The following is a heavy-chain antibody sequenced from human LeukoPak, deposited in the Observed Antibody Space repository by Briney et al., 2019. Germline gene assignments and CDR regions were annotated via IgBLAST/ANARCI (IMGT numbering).Heavy chain of an antibody. J-gene: IGHJ6*04. Sequence: SQTLSLTCAISGDSVSSNSAAWNWIRQSPSRGLEWLGRTYYRSKWYNDYAVSVKSRITINPDTSKNQFSLQLNSVTPEDTAVYYCARDRSQQLVGYYYGMDVWGKGTTVTVSS. CDR1: GDSVSSNSAA. CDR2: TYYRSKWYN. CDR3: ARDRSQQLVGYYYGMDV. D-gene: IGHD6-13*01. V-gene: IGHV6-1*01.